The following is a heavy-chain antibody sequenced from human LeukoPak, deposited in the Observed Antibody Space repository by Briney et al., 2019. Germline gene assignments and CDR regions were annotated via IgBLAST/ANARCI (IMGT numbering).Heavy chain of an antibody. V-gene: IGHV1-18*01. Sequence: ASVKVSCKASGYTFTSYGISWVRQAPGQGLEWMGWISAYNGNTNYAQKLQGRVTMTTDTSTSTAYMELRSLRSDDTAVYYCARAPGYCSSTSCSKYYYYYYMDVWGKGPTVTVSS. D-gene: IGHD2-2*01. CDR1: GYTFTSYG. CDR3: ARAPGYCSSTSCSKYYYYYYMDV. J-gene: IGHJ6*03. CDR2: ISAYNGNT.